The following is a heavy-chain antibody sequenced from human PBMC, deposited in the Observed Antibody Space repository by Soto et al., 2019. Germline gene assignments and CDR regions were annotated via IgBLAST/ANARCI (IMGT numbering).Heavy chain of an antibody. V-gene: IGHV1-69*13. D-gene: IGHD6-13*01. J-gene: IGHJ6*02. CDR1: GGTFSSYA. CDR3: ARGGAAAGTLYYYGMDV. CDR2: IIPTFGTA. Sequence: ASVKVSCKASGGTFSSYAISWVRQAPGQGLEWMGGIIPTFGTANYAQKFQGRVTITADESTSTAYMELSSLRSEDTAVYYCARGGAAAGTLYYYGMDVWGQGTTVTVSS.